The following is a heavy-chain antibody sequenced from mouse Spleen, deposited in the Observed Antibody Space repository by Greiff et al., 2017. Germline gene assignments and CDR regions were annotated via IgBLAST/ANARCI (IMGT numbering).Heavy chain of an antibody. D-gene: IGHD1-1*01. CDR3: ARDYYPPDY. Sequence: QLQQSGPGLVKPSQSLSLTCSVTGYSITSGYYWNWIRQFPGNKLEWMGYISYDGSNNYNPSLKNRISITRDTSKNQFFLKLNSVTTEDTATYYCARDYYPPDYWGQGTTLTVSS. CDR2: ISYDGSN. V-gene: IGHV3-6*02. J-gene: IGHJ2*01. CDR1: GYSITSGYY.